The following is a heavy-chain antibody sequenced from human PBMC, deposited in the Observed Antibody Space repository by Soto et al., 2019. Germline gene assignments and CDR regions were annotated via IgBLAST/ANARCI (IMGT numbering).Heavy chain of an antibody. CDR2: IYYSGST. Sequence: SETLSLTCTVSGGSISSYYWSWIRQPPGKGLEWIGYIYYSGSTNYNPSLKSRVTISVDTSKNQFSLKLNSVTAADTAVYYCARGADDILTGPARYWFDPWGQGTLVTVSS. CDR3: ARGADDILTGPARYWFDP. CDR1: GGSISSYY. J-gene: IGHJ5*02. D-gene: IGHD3-9*01. V-gene: IGHV4-59*01.